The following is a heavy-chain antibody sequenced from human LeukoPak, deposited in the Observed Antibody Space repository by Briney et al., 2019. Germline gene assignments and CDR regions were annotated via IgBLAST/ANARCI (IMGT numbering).Heavy chain of an antibody. J-gene: IGHJ4*02. CDR3: ASLVVTAIIESPYYFDY. CDR2: IKQDGSEK. Sequence: GGSLRLSCAASGFTFSSYWMSWVRQAPGKGLEWVANIKQDGSEKYYVDSVKGRFTISRDNAGNSLYLQMNSLRAEDTAVYYCASLVVTAIIESPYYFDYWGQGTLVTVSS. CDR1: GFTFSSYW. D-gene: IGHD2-21*02. V-gene: IGHV3-7*01.